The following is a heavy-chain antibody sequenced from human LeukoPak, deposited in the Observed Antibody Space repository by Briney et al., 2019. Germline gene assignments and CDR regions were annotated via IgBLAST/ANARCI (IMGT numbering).Heavy chain of an antibody. CDR1: GGSISSGDYY. CDR3: ARTRRDAVPPHYYYGMDV. CDR2: IYYSGST. D-gene: IGHD2-2*01. J-gene: IGHJ6*02. V-gene: IGHV4-30-4*01. Sequence: NPSQTLSLTCTVSGGSISSGDYYWSWLRQPPGKGLEWIGYIYYSGSTYYNPSLKSRVTISVDTSKNQFSLKLSSVTAADTAVYYCARTRRDAVPPHYYYGMDVWGQGTTVTVSS.